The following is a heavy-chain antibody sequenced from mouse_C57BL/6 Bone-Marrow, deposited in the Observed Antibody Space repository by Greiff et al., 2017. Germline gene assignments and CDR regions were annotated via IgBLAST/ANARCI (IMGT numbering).Heavy chain of an antibody. D-gene: IGHD2-3*01. CDR3: ARRLLSYFDY. J-gene: IGHJ2*01. CDR1: GYTFTSYW. CDR2: IYPGSGST. Sequence: VQLQQSGAELVKPGASVKMSCKASGYTFTSYWITWVKQRPGQGLEWIGDIYPGSGSTTYNEKFKSKATLTVDTSSSTAYMQLSSLTSEDSAVYYCARRLLSYFDYWGQGTTLTVSS. V-gene: IGHV1-55*01.